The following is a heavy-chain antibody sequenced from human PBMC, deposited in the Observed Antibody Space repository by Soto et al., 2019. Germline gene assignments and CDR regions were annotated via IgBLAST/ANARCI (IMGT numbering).Heavy chain of an antibody. J-gene: IGHJ2*01. D-gene: IGHD5-12*01. CDR1: GGSISSGGYY. V-gene: IGHV4-31*03. Sequence: QVQLQESGPGLVKPSQTLSLTCTVSGGSISSGGYYWSWIRQHPGKGLEWIGYIDYSGSTYYNPSLKSRVTISVDTSKNQFSLKLSSVTAADTAVYYCARDSGEVATIPWYFDLWGRGTLVTVSS. CDR2: IDYSGST. CDR3: ARDSGEVATIPWYFDL.